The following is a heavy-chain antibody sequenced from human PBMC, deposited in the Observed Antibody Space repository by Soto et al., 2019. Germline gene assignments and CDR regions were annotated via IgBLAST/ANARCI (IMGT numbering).Heavy chain of an antibody. J-gene: IGHJ3*02. CDR1: GFTFSSYG. CDR2: IWYDGSNK. D-gene: IGHD4-17*01. CDR3: ARDRGPHGVYDAFDI. Sequence: QVQLVESGGGVVQPGRSLRLSCAASGFTFSSYGMHWVRQAPGKVLEWVAVIWYDGSNKYYADSVKGRFTISRDNSKNTLYLQMNSLRAEDTAVYYCARDRGPHGVYDAFDIWGQGTMVTVSS. V-gene: IGHV3-33*01.